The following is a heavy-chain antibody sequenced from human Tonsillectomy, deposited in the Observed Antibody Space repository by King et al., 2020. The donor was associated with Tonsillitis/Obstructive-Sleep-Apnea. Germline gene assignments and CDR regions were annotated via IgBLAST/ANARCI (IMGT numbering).Heavy chain of an antibody. D-gene: IGHD3-10*01. CDR1: GGTFSSYA. J-gene: IGHJ4*02. V-gene: IGHV1-69*01. CDR2: IIPIFGTA. Sequence: VQLVESGAEVKKPGSSVKVSCKASGGTFSSYAISWVRQAPGQGLEWMGGIIPIFGTANYAQKFQGRVTITADESTSTAYMELSSLRSEDTAVYYCVSGPGEERGRITMVQGVIWGQGTLVTVSS. CDR3: VSGPGEERGRITMVQGVI.